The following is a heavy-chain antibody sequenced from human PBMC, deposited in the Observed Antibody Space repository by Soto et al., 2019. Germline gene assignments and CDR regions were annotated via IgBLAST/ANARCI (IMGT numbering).Heavy chain of an antibody. CDR2: INPSGGST. V-gene: IGHV1-46*01. D-gene: IGHD3-3*01. CDR1: GYTFTSYY. Sequence: GASVKVSXXASGYTFTSYYMHWVRQAPGQGLEWMGIINPSGGSTSYAQKFQGRVTMTRDTSTSTVYMELSSLRSEDTAVYYCARDAPGHYDFWSGFLDYWGQGTLVTVS. J-gene: IGHJ4*02. CDR3: ARDAPGHYDFWSGFLDY.